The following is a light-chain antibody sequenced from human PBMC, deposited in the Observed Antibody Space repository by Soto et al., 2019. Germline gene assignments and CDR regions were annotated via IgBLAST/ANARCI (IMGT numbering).Light chain of an antibody. CDR1: QSISTY. V-gene: IGKV1-39*01. CDR3: QQSYSTPPGT. J-gene: IGKJ1*01. CDR2: ATS. Sequence: DIQMTQSPSSLSASVGDRVTITCLASQSISTYLIWYQQKPGKAPKLLIYATSSLQSGVPSRFSGSGSGADFTLTISSLQPEDFATYYCQQSYSTPPGTFGQGTKVDI.